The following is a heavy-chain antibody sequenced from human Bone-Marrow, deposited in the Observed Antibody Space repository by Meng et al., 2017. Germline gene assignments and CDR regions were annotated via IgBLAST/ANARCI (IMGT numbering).Heavy chain of an antibody. Sequence: QVQLVAAGPGLGRPAETLSLTCTVSGGSVSSGSYYWSWIRQPPGKGLEWIGYIYYSGSTNYNPSLKSRVTISVDTSKNQFSLKLSSVTAADTAVYYCAREVSPYYYGSGSENWFDPWGQGTLVTVSS. D-gene: IGHD3-10*01. V-gene: IGHV4-61*01. CDR1: GGSVSSGSYY. CDR2: IYYSGST. J-gene: IGHJ5*02. CDR3: AREVSPYYYGSGSENWFDP.